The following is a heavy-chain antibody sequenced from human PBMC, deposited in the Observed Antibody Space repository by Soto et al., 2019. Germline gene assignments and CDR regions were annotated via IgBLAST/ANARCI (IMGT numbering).Heavy chain of an antibody. CDR2: INPIVSMS. V-gene: IGHV1-69*02. J-gene: IGHJ4*02. CDR3: AASYGSGYRAFDY. D-gene: IGHD3-10*01. Sequence: QVQLVQSGTEVKKPGSSVKVSCKASGDTFSFYTINWVRQAPGLGLEWVGRINPIVSMSNYEQKFQGRVSMTAAKSTSTAYRELRSLRSDDTAMYFCAASYGSGYRAFDYWGQGALVIVSS. CDR1: GDTFSFYT.